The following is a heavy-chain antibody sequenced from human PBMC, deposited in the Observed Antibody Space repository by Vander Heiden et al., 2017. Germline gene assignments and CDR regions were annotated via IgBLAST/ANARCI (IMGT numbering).Heavy chain of an antibody. Sequence: QVQLVESGGGVVQPGRSLRLSCSAYGFTFGSYARHWVRQAPDKGLEWVAVISYDGSNKYYADSGKGRFTISRDNSKNTLYRQMQRLRAEVTAVYYCARGDRYKYDSGMDVWRQGTTVTVFS. CDR2: ISYDGSNK. CDR3: ARGDRYKYDSGMDV. V-gene: IGHV3-30-3*01. D-gene: IGHD3-22*01. J-gene: IGHJ6*01. CDR1: GFTFGSYA.